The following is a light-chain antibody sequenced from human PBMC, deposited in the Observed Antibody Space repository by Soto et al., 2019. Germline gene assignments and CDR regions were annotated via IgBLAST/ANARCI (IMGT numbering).Light chain of an antibody. CDR1: QTITTY. CDR2: GAS. J-gene: IGKJ1*01. V-gene: IGKV1-39*01. Sequence: DIQMTQSPPSLSASVGDRVTITCRTSQTITTYLNWYQQEPWKTPRLLIYGASILQTGISSRFSGSGSGTDFTLTISSLQPEDFATYYCQQSYSLPWTFGQGTKVEIK. CDR3: QQSYSLPWT.